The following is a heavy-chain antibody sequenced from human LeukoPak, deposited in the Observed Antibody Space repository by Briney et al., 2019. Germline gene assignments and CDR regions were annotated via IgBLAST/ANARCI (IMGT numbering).Heavy chain of an antibody. V-gene: IGHV1-46*01. D-gene: IGHD2-2*01. CDR3: AKTNPHCSSTSCYAGPHYYYYYGMDV. J-gene: IGHJ6*02. CDR1: GYTFTGYY. Sequence: ASVKVSCKASGYTFTGYYMHWVRQAPGQGLEWMGIINPSGGSTSYAQKFQGRVTMTRDTSTSTVYMELSSLRSEDTAVYYCAKTNPHCSSTSCYAGPHYYYYYGMDVWGQGTTVTVSS. CDR2: INPSGGST.